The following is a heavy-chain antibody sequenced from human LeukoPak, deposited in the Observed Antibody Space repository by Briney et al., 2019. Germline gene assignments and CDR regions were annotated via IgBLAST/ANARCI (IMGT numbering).Heavy chain of an antibody. CDR2: IYTSGST. J-gene: IGHJ5*02. V-gene: IGHV4-61*02. CDR3: ARGYSSSWGDSRWFDP. D-gene: IGHD6-13*01. CDR1: GGSISSGSYY. Sequence: PSETLSLTCTVSGGSISSGSYYWSWIRQPAGKGLEWIGRIYTSGSTNYNPSLKSRVTISVDTSKNQFSLKLSSVTAADTAVYYCARGYSSSWGDSRWFDPWGQGTLVTVSS.